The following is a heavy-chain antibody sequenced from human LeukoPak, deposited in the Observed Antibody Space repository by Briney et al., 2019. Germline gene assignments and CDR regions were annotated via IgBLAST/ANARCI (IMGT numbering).Heavy chain of an antibody. V-gene: IGHV3-11*04. J-gene: IGHJ4*02. CDR1: GFTFSDYY. CDR2: VSNSGGTL. Sequence: GGSLRLSCAASGFTFSDYYMSWIRQAPGKGLEWVSYVSNSGGTLYYADSVKGRFTISRDNAKNSLYLQMNSLRAEDTAVYYCARDNIAVAAPGDYWGQGTLVTVSS. CDR3: ARDNIAVAAPGDY. D-gene: IGHD6-19*01.